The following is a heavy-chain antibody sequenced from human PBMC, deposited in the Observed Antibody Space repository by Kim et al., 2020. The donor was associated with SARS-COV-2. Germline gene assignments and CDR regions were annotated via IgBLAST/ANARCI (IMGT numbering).Heavy chain of an antibody. V-gene: IGHV3-11*03. D-gene: IGHD2-15*01. J-gene: IGHJ4*02. Sequence: GGSLRLSCAASGFTFSDYYMSWIRQAPGKGLEWVSYISSSSSYTNYADSVKGRFTISRDNAKNSLYLQMNSLRAEDTAVYYCARRGFENPPFYCSGGSCYPDYWGQGTLVTVSS. CDR2: ISSSSSYT. CDR1: GFTFSDYY. CDR3: ARRGFENPPFYCSGGSCYPDY.